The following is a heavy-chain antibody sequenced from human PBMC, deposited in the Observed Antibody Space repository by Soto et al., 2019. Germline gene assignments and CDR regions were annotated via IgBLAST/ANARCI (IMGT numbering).Heavy chain of an antibody. D-gene: IGHD3-3*01. Sequence: PGGSLRLSCAASGFTFSGYIMNWVRQAPGKGLEWVSYISSSSSSIYYADSVKGRFTISRDNAKNSLYLQMNSLRDEDTAVYYCARDYEYWSGYYKGFDYWGQGTLVTVSS. V-gene: IGHV3-48*02. CDR2: ISSSSSSI. CDR1: GFTFSGYI. J-gene: IGHJ4*02. CDR3: ARDYEYWSGYYKGFDY.